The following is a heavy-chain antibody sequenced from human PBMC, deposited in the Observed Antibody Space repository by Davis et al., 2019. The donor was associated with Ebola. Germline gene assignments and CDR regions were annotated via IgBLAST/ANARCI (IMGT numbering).Heavy chain of an antibody. CDR3: SRAPEWELNAFEI. V-gene: IGHV1-3*01. CDR2: INAGNGNT. J-gene: IGHJ3*02. CDR1: GYTFTSYA. Sequence: AASVKVSCKASGYTFTSYAMHWVRQAPGQRLEWMGWINAGNGNTKYSQKFQGRVTITRGTSSGTAYMELSSLKSEDTAVYYCSRAPEWELNAFEILGQGTMVTVSS. D-gene: IGHD1-26*01.